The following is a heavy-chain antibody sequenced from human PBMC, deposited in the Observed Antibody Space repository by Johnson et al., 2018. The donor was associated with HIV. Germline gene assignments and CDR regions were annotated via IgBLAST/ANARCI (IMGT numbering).Heavy chain of an antibody. CDR3: AKEGRDAFDI. D-gene: IGHD3-10*01. V-gene: IGHV3-43*01. CDR1: GFIFDDYI. Sequence: VQLVESGGVVVQPGGSLRLSCAASGFIFDDYIMHWVRQAPGKGLGWVSFIRWDGGSAYYATYVKGRFTISRANSKNSLYLQMNSLRAEDRSLYYCAKEGRDAFDIWGQGTTVTVSS. CDR2: IRWDGGSA. J-gene: IGHJ3*02.